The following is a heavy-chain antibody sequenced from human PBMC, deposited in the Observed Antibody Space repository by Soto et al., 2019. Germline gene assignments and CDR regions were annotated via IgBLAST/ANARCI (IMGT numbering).Heavy chain of an antibody. J-gene: IGHJ6*02. Sequence: ASVKVSCKASGYTFTTYYIHWVRQAPGQGIEWMGIINPSDGSTTNPQKFQGRVTMTRDTSTSTVYMELSRLRSEDTAVYYCASGATVHTSYYYYGMDVWGQGTKVTVSS. V-gene: IGHV1-46*01. CDR3: ASGATVHTSYYYYGMDV. D-gene: IGHD4-4*01. CDR1: GYTFTTYY. CDR2: INPSDGST.